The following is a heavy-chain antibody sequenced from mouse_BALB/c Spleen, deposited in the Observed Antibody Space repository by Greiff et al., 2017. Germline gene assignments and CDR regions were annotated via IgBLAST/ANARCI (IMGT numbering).Heavy chain of an antibody. V-gene: IGHV5-6*03. CDR1: GFTFSSYG. CDR2: ISSGGSYT. J-gene: IGHJ4*01. CDR3: ARQLDYYAMDY. Sequence: EVKLVESGGGLVQPGGSLKLSCAASGFTFSSYGMSWVRQTPDKRLEWVATISSGGSYTYYPDSVKGRFTISRDNAKNTLYLQMSSLKSEDTAMYYCARQLDYYAMDYWGQGTSVTVSS. D-gene: IGHD4-1*01.